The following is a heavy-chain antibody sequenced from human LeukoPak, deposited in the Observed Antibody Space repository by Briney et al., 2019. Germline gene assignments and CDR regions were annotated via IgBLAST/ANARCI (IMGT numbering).Heavy chain of an antibody. CDR2: IYSGDAT. V-gene: IGHV3-53*04. D-gene: IGHD3-22*01. CDR1: GFSVSGNY. J-gene: IGHJ3*02. CDR3: ARWKMEGIVVDVFDI. Sequence: GGSLRLSCAASGFSVSGNYMSWVRQAPGKGLEWVSAIYSGDATYYTDSVKGRFTMSRHTSKNTLDLQMNSLRVEDTAVYYCARWKMEGIVVDVFDIWGQGTRVTVSS.